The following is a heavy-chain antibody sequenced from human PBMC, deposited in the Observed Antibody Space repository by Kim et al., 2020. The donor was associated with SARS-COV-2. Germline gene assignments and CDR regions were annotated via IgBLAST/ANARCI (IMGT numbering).Heavy chain of an antibody. CDR3: ARGREYSGAYYNYGLDV. J-gene: IGHJ6*02. Sequence: GGSLRLSCAASGLTFSWYWMNWVRQAPGRGLEWVANIKKDGSQKYYVDSVKGRFTISRDNAKNSVYLQMNSLRAEDTAIYYCARGREYSGAYYNYGLDVWGQGTTVTVSS. V-gene: IGHV3-7*01. CDR1: GLTFSWYW. D-gene: IGHD5-12*01. CDR2: IKKDGSQK.